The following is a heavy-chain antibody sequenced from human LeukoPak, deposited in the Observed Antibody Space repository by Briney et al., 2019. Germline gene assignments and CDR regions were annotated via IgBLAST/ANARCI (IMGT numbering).Heavy chain of an antibody. D-gene: IGHD5-18*01. CDR3: GKTTVGYSSGQKPAWPVDY. Sequence: QPGGSLRLSCAASGFTFSSYAMSWVRQAPGKGLEWVSVISGSGGSTYYADSVKGRFPISRDNSKNMLYLQMNSLRAEDTAVYYCGKTTVGYSSGQKPAWPVDYWGQGTLVTVSS. CDR2: ISGSGGST. V-gene: IGHV3-23*01. CDR1: GFTFSSYA. J-gene: IGHJ4*02.